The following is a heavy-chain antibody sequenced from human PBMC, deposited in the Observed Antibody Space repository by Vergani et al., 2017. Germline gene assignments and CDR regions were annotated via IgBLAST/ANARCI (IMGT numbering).Heavy chain of an antibody. D-gene: IGHD2-21*02. V-gene: IGHV4-30-4*01. CDR3: ARDRANCGGDWYAFFYYYMDF. CDR2: IYYSGST. J-gene: IGHJ6*03. Sequence: QVQLQESGPGLVKPSQTLSLTCTVSGGSISSGDYYWSWLRQPPGKGLEWIGYIYYSGSTYYNPSLKSRVTISVDTSKNQFSLKLSSVTAADTAVYYCARDRANCGGDWYAFFYYYMDFWGKGTTVTVSS. CDR1: GGSISSGDYY.